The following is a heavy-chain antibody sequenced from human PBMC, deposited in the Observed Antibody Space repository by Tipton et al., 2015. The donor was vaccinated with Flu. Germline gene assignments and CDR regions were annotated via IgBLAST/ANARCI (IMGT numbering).Heavy chain of an antibody. D-gene: IGHD2/OR15-2a*01. V-gene: IGHV3-33*06. Sequence: QVQLVQSGGGVVQPGRSLRLSCAASGFIFSTYGMHWVRQAPGKGLEWVAVIWYDGSNKYYADSVKGRFTISRDNSKNTVYLQMNSLRAEDTAVYYCAKDKNEFYAFENWAQGTPVTVSS. CDR3: AKDKNEFYAFEN. CDR2: IWYDGSNK. CDR1: GFIFSTYG. J-gene: IGHJ4*02.